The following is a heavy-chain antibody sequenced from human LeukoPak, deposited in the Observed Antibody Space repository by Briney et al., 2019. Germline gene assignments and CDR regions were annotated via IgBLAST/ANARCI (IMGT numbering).Heavy chain of an antibody. V-gene: IGHV3-30*02. CDR3: ARDATRVDYTLLLQKYYFDY. CDR1: GFTFSSYG. D-gene: IGHD4-11*01. CDR2: IRYDGTNI. Sequence: GGSLRLSCAASGFTFSSYGMHWVRQAPGKGLEWVAFIRYDGTNIYYADSVKGRFTISRDNAMNSLYLQMPTLTAEDTAVYYCARDATRVDYTLLLQKYYFDYWGQGTLVTVSS. J-gene: IGHJ4*02.